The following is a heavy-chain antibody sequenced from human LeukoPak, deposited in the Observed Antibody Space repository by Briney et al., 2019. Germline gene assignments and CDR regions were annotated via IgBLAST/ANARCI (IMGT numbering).Heavy chain of an antibody. CDR3: ARSASGGYDYQGN. CDR2: IWYDGSNK. CDR1: GFTISSYG. J-gene: IGHJ1*01. D-gene: IGHD5-12*01. V-gene: IGHV3-33*01. Sequence: PGRSLRLSCAASGFTISSYGMHWVRQAPGKGLEWVAVIWYDGSNKYYADSVKGRFTISRDNSKNTLYLQMNSLRAEDTAVYYCARSASGGYDYQGNWGQGTLVSVSS.